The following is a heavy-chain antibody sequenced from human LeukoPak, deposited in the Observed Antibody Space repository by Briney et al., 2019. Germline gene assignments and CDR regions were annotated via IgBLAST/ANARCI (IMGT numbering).Heavy chain of an antibody. V-gene: IGHV4-34*01. Sequence: SETLCLTCAVYGGSFSGYYWSWIRQPPGKGLEWIGEINHSGSTNYNPSLKSRVTISVDTSKNQFSLKLSSVTAADTAVYYCARDVRSRWLVPRGFDYWGQGTLVTVSS. J-gene: IGHJ4*02. CDR2: INHSGST. D-gene: IGHD6-19*01. CDR1: GGSFSGYY. CDR3: ARDVRSRWLVPRGFDY.